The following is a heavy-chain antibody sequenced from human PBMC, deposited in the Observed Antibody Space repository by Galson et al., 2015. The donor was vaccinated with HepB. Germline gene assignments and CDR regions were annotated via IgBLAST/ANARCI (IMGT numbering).Heavy chain of an antibody. J-gene: IGHJ4*02. D-gene: IGHD3-10*01. Sequence: SVKVSCKASGGTFSSYAISWVRQAPGQGLEWMGRIIPILGIANYAQKFQGRVTITADKSTSTAYMELSSLRSEDTAVYYCARDLMVRGVMTFFFDYWGQGTLVTVSS. CDR1: GGTFSSYA. CDR3: ARDLMVRGVMTFFFDY. V-gene: IGHV1-69*04. CDR2: IIPILGIA.